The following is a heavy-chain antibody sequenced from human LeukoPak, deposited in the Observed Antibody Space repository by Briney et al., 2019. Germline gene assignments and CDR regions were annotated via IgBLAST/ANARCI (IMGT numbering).Heavy chain of an antibody. V-gene: IGHV4-31*03. Sequence: SETLSLTCTVSGGSISSGGYYWSWIRQHPGKGLEWIGYIYYSGSTYYNPSLKSRVTISVDTSKNQFSPKLSSVTAADTAVYYCAREDCSSTSCYFTIWGQGTMVTVSS. CDR1: GGSISSGGYY. CDR2: IYYSGST. J-gene: IGHJ3*02. D-gene: IGHD2-2*01. CDR3: AREDCSSTSCYFTI.